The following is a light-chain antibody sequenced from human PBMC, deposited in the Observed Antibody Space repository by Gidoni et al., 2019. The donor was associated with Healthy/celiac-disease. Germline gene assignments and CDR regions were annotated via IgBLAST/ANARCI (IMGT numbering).Light chain of an antibody. J-gene: IGKJ1*01. Sequence: ELVMTQSPATLSVSPGERATLSCRASQSVSSNLAWYQQKPGQAPRLLIYGASTRATGIPARVSGSGYGKEFTLTISSLQDEDFAVYYCQQYNNWPGGTFGQGTKVEIK. CDR3: QQYNNWPGGT. CDR1: QSVSSN. V-gene: IGKV3-15*01. CDR2: GAS.